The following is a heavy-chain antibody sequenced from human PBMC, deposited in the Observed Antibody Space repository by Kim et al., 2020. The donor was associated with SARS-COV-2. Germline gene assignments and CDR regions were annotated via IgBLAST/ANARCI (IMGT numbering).Heavy chain of an antibody. J-gene: IGHJ6*02. CDR3: ARGRVGRYGMDV. CDR1: GGSFSGYY. Sequence: SETLSLTCAVYGGSFSGYYWSWIRQPPGKGLEWIGEINHSGSTNYNPSLKSRVTISVDTSKNQFSLKLSSVTAADTAVYYCARGRVGRYGMDVWGQGTTVTVSS. V-gene: IGHV4-34*01. D-gene: IGHD1-26*01. CDR2: INHSGST.